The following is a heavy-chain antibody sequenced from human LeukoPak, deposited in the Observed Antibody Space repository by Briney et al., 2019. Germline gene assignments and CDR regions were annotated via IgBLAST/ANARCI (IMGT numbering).Heavy chain of an antibody. CDR1: GFTFSSYG. V-gene: IGHV3-30*18. Sequence: GGSLRLSCAASGFTFSSYGMHWVRQAPGKGLEWVAVISYDGSNKYYADSVKGRFTISRDNSKNTLYLQMNSLGAEDTAVYYCAKDPGYYYGSGSSMNWYDPWGQGTLVTVSS. J-gene: IGHJ5*02. D-gene: IGHD3-10*01. CDR2: ISYDGSNK. CDR3: AKDPGYYYGSGSSMNWYDP.